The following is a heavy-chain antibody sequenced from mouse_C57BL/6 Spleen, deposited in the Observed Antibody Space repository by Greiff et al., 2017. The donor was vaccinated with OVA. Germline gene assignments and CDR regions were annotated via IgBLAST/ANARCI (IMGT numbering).Heavy chain of an antibody. J-gene: IGHJ1*03. V-gene: IGHV5-16*01. CDR1: GFTFSDYY. Sequence: DVQLVESEGGLVQPGSSMKLSCTASGFTFSDYYMAWVRQVPEKGLEWVANINYDGSSTYYLDSLKSRFIISRDNAKNILYLQMSSLKSEDTATYYCAREGRLRHWYFDVWGTGTTVTVSS. CDR3: AREGRLRHWYFDV. D-gene: IGHD2-4*01. CDR2: INYDGSST.